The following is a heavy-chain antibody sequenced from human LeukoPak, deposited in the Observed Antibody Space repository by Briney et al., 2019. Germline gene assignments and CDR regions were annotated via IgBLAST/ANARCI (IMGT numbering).Heavy chain of an antibody. CDR1: GGSISSGGYY. V-gene: IGHV4-31*03. CDR3: ARRSDVTAGAFDI. Sequence: SETLSLTCTVSGGSISSGGYYWSWIRQHPGKGLEWIGYIYYSGSTYYNPSLKSRVTISVDTSKNQFSLKLSSVTAADTAVYYCARRSDVTAGAFDIWRQGTMVTVSS. CDR2: IYYSGST. D-gene: IGHD2-21*02. J-gene: IGHJ3*02.